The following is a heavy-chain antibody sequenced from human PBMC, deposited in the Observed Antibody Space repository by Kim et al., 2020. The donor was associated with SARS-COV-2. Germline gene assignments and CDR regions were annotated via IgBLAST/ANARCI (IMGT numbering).Heavy chain of an antibody. CDR1: GFTFSEYA. CDR3: VKYGRSYGAVL. Sequence: GGSLRLSCSGSGFTFSEYAIHWVRRAPGKGLESVSATTRSGDGSFYADSVEGRFTVSRDNSKNTLYLQMNSLRVEDTSVYYCVKYGRSYGAVLWGQGTLVIVSS. D-gene: IGHD5-18*01. CDR2: TTRSGDGS. J-gene: IGHJ4*02. V-gene: IGHV3-64D*06.